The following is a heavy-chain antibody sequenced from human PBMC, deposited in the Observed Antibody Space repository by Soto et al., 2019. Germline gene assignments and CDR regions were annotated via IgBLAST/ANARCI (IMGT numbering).Heavy chain of an antibody. Sequence: ASVKVSCKASGYTFTGYYMHWVRQAPGQGLEWMGWINHNSGGTNVAQKFQGWVTMTRDTSISTAYMEMSKLRSDETAVDYCARAPPRNYLDAMDIWGQGTMVTVSS. CDR2: INHNSGGT. D-gene: IGHD1-7*01. J-gene: IGHJ3*02. V-gene: IGHV1-2*04. CDR3: ARAPPRNYLDAMDI. CDR1: GYTFTGYY.